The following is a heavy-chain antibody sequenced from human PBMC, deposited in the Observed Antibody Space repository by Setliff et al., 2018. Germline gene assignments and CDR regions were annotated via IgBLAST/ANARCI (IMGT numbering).Heavy chain of an antibody. CDR3: ARDFLGIHIDHGNALDDY. V-gene: IGHV1-69*13. D-gene: IGHD4-17*01. J-gene: IGHJ4*02. CDR1: GGTFNTYA. Sequence: SVKVSCKASGGTFNTYAISWVRQAPGQGLEWMGGIIPIFGTTNYAQRFQGRVTITADESTGTAYMELSSLRSEDTAVYYCARDFLGIHIDHGNALDDYWGQGTLVTVSS. CDR2: IIPIFGTT.